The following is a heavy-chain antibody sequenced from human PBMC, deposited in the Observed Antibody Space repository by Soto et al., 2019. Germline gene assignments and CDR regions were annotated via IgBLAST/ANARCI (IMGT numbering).Heavy chain of an antibody. CDR3: ARELRPNGDSDWFDP. Sequence: ASVKVSCKAPAVTFTSYFMHWVRQAPGHGLEWIGVINPNGGSTNYAQKLQGRVTMTTDTSTSTAYMELRSLRSDDTAVYYCARELRPNGDSDWFDPWGQGTLVTVSS. V-gene: IGHV1-46*01. CDR2: INPNGGST. CDR1: AVTFTSYF. D-gene: IGHD4-17*01. J-gene: IGHJ5*02.